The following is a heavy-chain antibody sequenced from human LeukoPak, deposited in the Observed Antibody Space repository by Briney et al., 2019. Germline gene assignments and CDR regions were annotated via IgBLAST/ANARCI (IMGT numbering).Heavy chain of an antibody. D-gene: IGHD5-24*01. Sequence: PGGSLRLSCAASGFTFSSYSMNWVRQAPGKGLEWVSYISSSSSTIYYADSVKGRFTISRDNAKNSLYLQMNSLRAEDTAVYYCARSPIPRKEMATLPYDYWGQGTLVTVSS. CDR3: ARSPIPRKEMATLPYDY. J-gene: IGHJ4*02. V-gene: IGHV3-48*04. CDR2: ISSSSSTI. CDR1: GFTFSSYS.